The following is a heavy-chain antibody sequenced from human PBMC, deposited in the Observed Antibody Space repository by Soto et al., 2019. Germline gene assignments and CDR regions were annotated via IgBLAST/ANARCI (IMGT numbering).Heavy chain of an antibody. Sequence: ASVKVSCTASGYTFTSYDINWVRQATGQGLEWMGWMNANGGNTGYAQKFQGRVTMTRNTSISTAYMELNSLRSEDTAVYYCARVDLGYDYVWGSYRTYYYYYGMDVWGQ. V-gene: IGHV1-8*01. CDR2: MNANGGNT. CDR3: ARVDLGYDYVWGSYRTYYYYYGMDV. J-gene: IGHJ6*02. D-gene: IGHD3-16*02. CDR1: GYTFTSYD.